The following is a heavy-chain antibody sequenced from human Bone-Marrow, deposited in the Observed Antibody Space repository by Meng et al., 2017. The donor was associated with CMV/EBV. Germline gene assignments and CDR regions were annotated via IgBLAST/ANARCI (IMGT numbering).Heavy chain of an antibody. CDR3: ARDLIGTTGGWEPFDY. Sequence: GSLKISCAASGFTVSSNYMSWVRQAPGKGLEWVSVIYSGGSTYYADSVKGRFTISRDNSKNTLYLQMNSLRAEDTAVYYCARDLIGTTGGWEPFDYWGQGTLVTVSS. CDR1: GFTVSSNY. CDR2: IYSGGST. D-gene: IGHD4-17*01. J-gene: IGHJ4*02. V-gene: IGHV3-66*02.